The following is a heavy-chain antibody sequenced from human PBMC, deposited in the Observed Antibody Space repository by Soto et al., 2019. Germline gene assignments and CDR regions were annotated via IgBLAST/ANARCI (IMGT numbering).Heavy chain of an antibody. Sequence: ASVKVSCKASGYTFTSCGIIWVRQAPGQGLEWMGWISAYNGNTNYAQKLQGRVTMTTDTSTSTAYMELRSLRSDDTAVYYCARATTWIQLFDYWGQGTLVTVSS. J-gene: IGHJ4*02. CDR3: ARATTWIQLFDY. D-gene: IGHD5-18*01. CDR2: ISAYNGNT. V-gene: IGHV1-18*01. CDR1: GYTFTSCG.